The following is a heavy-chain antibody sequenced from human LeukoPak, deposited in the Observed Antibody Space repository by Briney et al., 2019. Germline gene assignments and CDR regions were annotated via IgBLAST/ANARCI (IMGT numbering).Heavy chain of an antibody. D-gene: IGHD2-21*01. CDR1: GGSISSYY. CDR3: ARVRCGGDCHVDDAFDI. V-gene: IGHV4-59*01. Sequence: SETLSLTCTVSGGSISSYYWSWIRQPPGKGLEWIGYIYYSGSTNYNPSLKSRVTISVDTSKNQFSLKLSSVTAADTAVYYCARVRCGGDCHVDDAFDIWGQGTMVTVSS. J-gene: IGHJ3*02. CDR2: IYYSGST.